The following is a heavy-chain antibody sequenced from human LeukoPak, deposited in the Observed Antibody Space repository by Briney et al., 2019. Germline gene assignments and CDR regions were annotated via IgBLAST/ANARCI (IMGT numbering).Heavy chain of an antibody. Sequence: PSETLSLTCTVSGGSISSYYWSWIRQPPGKGLEWIGYIYYSGSTNYNPSLKSRVTISVDTSKNQFSLKLSSVTAADTAVYYCARDPRPLDYYDSRGFDPWGQGTLVTVSP. V-gene: IGHV4-59*01. D-gene: IGHD3-22*01. CDR3: ARDPRPLDYYDSRGFDP. CDR1: GGSISSYY. CDR2: IYYSGST. J-gene: IGHJ5*02.